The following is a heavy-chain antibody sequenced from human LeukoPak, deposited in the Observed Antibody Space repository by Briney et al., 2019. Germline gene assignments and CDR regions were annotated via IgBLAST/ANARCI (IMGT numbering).Heavy chain of an antibody. D-gene: IGHD3-10*01. Sequence: PGRSLRLSCAASGFTFSSYGMHWVRQAPGKGLEWVAVIWYDGSNKYCADSVKGRFTISRDNSKNTLYLQMNSLRAEDTAVYYCARDHYYYGSGSHMGYGMDVWGKGTTVTVSS. V-gene: IGHV3-33*01. CDR1: GFTFSSYG. CDR2: IWYDGSNK. CDR3: ARDHYYYGSGSHMGYGMDV. J-gene: IGHJ6*04.